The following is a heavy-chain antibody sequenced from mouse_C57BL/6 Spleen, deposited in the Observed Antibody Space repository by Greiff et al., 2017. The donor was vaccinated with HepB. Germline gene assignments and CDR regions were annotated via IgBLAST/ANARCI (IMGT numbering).Heavy chain of an antibody. V-gene: IGHV1-61*01. J-gene: IGHJ1*03. D-gene: IGHD2-5*01. CDR2: IYPSDSET. Sequence: QVQLQQPGAELVRPGSSVKLSCKASGYTFTSYWMDWVKQRPGQGLEWIGNIYPSDSETHYNQKFKDKATLTVDKSSSTAYMQLSSLTSEDSAVYSCARGDSNWYFDVWGTGTTVTVSS. CDR1: GYTFTSYW. CDR3: ARGDSNWYFDV.